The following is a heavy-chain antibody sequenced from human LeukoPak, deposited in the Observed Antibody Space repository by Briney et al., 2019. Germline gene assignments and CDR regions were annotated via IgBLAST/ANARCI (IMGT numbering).Heavy chain of an antibody. Sequence: ASVKVSCKASGYTFNDYYMHWVRQAPGQGLEWMGRINPDSGGTDYAQKFQGRVTMTRDTSISTAYMDLSRLRSGDTAVYYCARLGENGLLTGYFYPWGQGTLVTVSS. CDR3: ARLGENGLLTGYFYP. CDR1: GYTFNDYY. J-gene: IGHJ5*02. D-gene: IGHD3-9*01. CDR2: INPDSGGT. V-gene: IGHV1-2*02.